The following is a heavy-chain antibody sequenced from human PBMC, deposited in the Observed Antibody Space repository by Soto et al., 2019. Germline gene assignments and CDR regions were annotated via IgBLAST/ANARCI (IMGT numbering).Heavy chain of an antibody. V-gene: IGHV3-15*01. CDR2: IKSKTDGGTT. D-gene: IGHD3-3*01. J-gene: IGHJ4*02. Sequence: EVQLVESGGGLVKPGGSLRLSCAASGFTFSNAWVSWVRQAPGKGLEWVGRIKSKTDGGTTDYAAPVKGRFTISRDDSKNTLYLQMNSLKTEDTAVYYCTTGGFGVVITSISYWGQGTLVTVSS. CDR1: GFTFSNAW. CDR3: TTGGFGVVITSISY.